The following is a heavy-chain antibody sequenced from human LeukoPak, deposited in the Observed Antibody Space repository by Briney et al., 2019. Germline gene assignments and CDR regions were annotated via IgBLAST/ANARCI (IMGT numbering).Heavy chain of an antibody. CDR1: GGTFSGYE. D-gene: IGHD6-13*01. Sequence: GASVKVSCKASGGTFSGYEIHWVRQAPGQGLEWMGGIIPIIGTANYAQKFQGRVTITADEPTSTAYMELSSLRSDDTAVYYCAREGSPDAFDIWGQGTMVTVSS. V-gene: IGHV1-69*13. CDR2: IIPIIGTA. J-gene: IGHJ3*02. CDR3: AREGSPDAFDI.